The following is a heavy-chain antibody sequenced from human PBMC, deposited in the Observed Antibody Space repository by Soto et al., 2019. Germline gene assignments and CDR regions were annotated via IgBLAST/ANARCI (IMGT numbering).Heavy chain of an antibody. CDR1: GGSFSGYY. J-gene: IGHJ4*02. Sequence: QVQLQQWGAGLLKPSETLSLTCAVYGGSFSGYYWSWIRQPPGKGLEWIGEINHSGSTNYNPSLKSRVTISVDTSKNQFSLKLSSVTAADTAVYYCARFRRAVYWGQGTLVTVSS. V-gene: IGHV4-34*01. CDR2: INHSGST. CDR3: ARFRRAVY.